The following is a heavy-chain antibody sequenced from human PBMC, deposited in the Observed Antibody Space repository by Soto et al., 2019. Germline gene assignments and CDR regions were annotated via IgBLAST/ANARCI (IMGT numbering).Heavy chain of an antibody. CDR2: IIPIFGIA. J-gene: IGHJ6*02. Sequence: QVQLVQSGAEVKKPGSSVKVSCKASGGTFSRYSITWVRQAPGHGLEWIGRIIPIFGIASYAQKFQGRVTITADESTRTAYMELISLRSDDPAVYYCAREDRDRETGLVPAAIDGMDVWGQGTTVTVSS. V-gene: IGHV1-69*08. CDR3: AREDRDRETGLVPAAIDGMDV. CDR1: GGTFSRYS. D-gene: IGHD2-2*01.